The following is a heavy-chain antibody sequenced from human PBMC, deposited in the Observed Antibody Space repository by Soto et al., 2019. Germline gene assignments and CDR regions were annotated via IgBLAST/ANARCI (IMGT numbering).Heavy chain of an antibody. J-gene: IGHJ4*02. CDR3: AKAYCTGGRCFSGDS. CDR1: GFTFSDHH. V-gene: IGHV3-72*01. D-gene: IGHD2-15*01. Sequence: EVQLVESGGGLVQPGGSLRLSCAASGFTFSDHHMDWVRQAPGKGLEWVGRSRNRPNSYSTEYAASVKGRFTFSRDDSKNSLYLQMNNLKTEATAVYYCAKAYCTGGRCFSGDSWGQGTLVTVSS. CDR2: SRNRPNSYST.